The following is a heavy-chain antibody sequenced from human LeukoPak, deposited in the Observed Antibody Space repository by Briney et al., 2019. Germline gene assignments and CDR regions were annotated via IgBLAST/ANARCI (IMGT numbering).Heavy chain of an antibody. CDR1: GFTVSSNY. Sequence: QPGGSLRLSCAASGFTVSSNYMSWVRQAPGKGLEWVSVIYSGGSTYYAGSVKGRFTISRDNSKNTLYLQMNSLRAEDTAVYYCARDFPPEYYYDSPRYGMDVWGQGTTVTVSS. J-gene: IGHJ6*02. D-gene: IGHD3-22*01. V-gene: IGHV3-53*01. CDR2: IYSGGST. CDR3: ARDFPPEYYYDSPRYGMDV.